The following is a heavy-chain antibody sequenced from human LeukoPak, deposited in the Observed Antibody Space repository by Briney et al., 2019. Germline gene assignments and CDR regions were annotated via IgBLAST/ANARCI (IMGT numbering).Heavy chain of an antibody. CDR1: GESIRSGHYY. D-gene: IGHD3-10*01. CDR3: ARQPKACTPGVYVTGKACWFDP. J-gene: IGHJ5*02. V-gene: IGHV4-39*01. Sequence: SETLSLTCTVSGESIRSGHYYWAWIRQTPGKGLQWIGSIYYSGTTYNNPSLESRVTISVDTPKNQFTLKLISMTAADTAVYFCARQPKACTPGVYVTGKACWFDPWGQGRLVTVSS. CDR2: IYYSGTT.